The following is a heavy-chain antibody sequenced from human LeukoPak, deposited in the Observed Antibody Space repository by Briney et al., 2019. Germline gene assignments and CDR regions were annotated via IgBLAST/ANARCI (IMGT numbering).Heavy chain of an antibody. CDR2: IYYSGST. Sequence: PSETLSLTCTVSGGSISSSSYYWGWIRQPPGKGLEWIGSIYYSGSTYYNPSLKSRVTISVDTSKNQFSLKLSSVTAADTAVYYCARESRDIAQSFFDYWGQGTLVTVSS. CDR3: ARESRDIAQSFFDY. CDR1: GGSISSSSYY. V-gene: IGHV4-39*07. D-gene: IGHD2-15*01. J-gene: IGHJ4*02.